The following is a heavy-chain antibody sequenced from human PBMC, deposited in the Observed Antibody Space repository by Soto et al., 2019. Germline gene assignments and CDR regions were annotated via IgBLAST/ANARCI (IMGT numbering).Heavy chain of an antibody. CDR2: IYYSGST. V-gene: IGHV4-61*01. CDR3: ARVPWVYCSSTSCYYFDY. D-gene: IGHD2-2*01. Sequence: SETLSLTCTVSGGSVSSGSYYWSWIRQPPGKGLEWIGYIYYSGSTNYNPSLKSRVTISVDTSKNQFSLKLSSVTAADTAVYYCARVPWVYCSSTSCYYFDYWGQGTLVTVSS. J-gene: IGHJ4*02. CDR1: GGSVSSGSYY.